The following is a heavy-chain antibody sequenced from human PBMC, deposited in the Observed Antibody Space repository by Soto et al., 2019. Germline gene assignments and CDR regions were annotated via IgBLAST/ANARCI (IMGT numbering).Heavy chain of an antibody. D-gene: IGHD3-10*01. CDR1: GGTISNYF. CDR3: ARHLLWFGEYYYGMDV. J-gene: IGHJ6*02. Sequence: SETQCLTCSVSGGTISNYFWSWIRQPPGKGLEWIGYIYYSGRTNYNPSLKSRVTISVDTSKNQFSLKLSSVTAADTAVYYCARHLLWFGEYYYGMDVWGQGTTVTVSS. V-gene: IGHV4-59*08. CDR2: IYYSGRT.